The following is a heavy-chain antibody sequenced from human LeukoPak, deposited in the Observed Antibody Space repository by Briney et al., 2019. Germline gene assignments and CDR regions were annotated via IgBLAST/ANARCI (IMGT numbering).Heavy chain of an antibody. Sequence: PGGSLRLSCAASGFTFSSYAMHWVRQAPGKGLEWVAVISYDGSNKYYADSVKGRFTISRDNSKNTLYLQMNSLRAEDTAVYYCARRFYGSAWGDYFGYWGQGTLVTVSS. V-gene: IGHV3-30-3*01. D-gene: IGHD3-10*01. CDR2: ISYDGSNK. CDR1: GFTFSSYA. J-gene: IGHJ4*02. CDR3: ARRFYGSAWGDYFGY.